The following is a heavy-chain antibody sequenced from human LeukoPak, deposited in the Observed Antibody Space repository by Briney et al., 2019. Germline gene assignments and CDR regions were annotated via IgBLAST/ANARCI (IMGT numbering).Heavy chain of an antibody. J-gene: IGHJ4*02. CDR2: ISSSSSYI. D-gene: IGHD6-19*01. CDR3: ARDQGLLVVAGRFGY. Sequence: GGSLRLSCAASGFTFSSYSMNWVRQAPGQGLEWLSSISSSSSYIYNADSVKGRFTISRDNAKNSLYLQMNSLRAEDTAVYYCARDQGLLVVAGRFGYWGQGTLVTVSS. CDR1: GFTFSSYS. V-gene: IGHV3-21*01.